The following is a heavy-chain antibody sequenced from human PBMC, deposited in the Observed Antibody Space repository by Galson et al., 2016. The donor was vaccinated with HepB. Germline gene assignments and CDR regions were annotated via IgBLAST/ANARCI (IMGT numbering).Heavy chain of an antibody. J-gene: IGHJ4*02. CDR2: IFLDDDK. Sequence: PALVKPTQSLTLTCSFSGFSLSTTRVSVGWIRQAPGRALEWLALIFLDDDKRYSPALQHRLSISKDTSNNQVVLIMTNVDPADTGTYYVAHRHGSGLRGAFESWGQGTRVSVSS. V-gene: IGHV2-5*02. CDR3: AHRHGSGLRGAFES. D-gene: IGHD3-10*01. CDR1: GFSLSTTRVS.